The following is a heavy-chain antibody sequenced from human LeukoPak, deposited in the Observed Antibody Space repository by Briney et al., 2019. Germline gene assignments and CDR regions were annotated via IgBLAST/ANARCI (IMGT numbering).Heavy chain of an antibody. V-gene: IGHV1-2*02. D-gene: IGHD2-2*01. CDR1: GYTFSGYY. CDR2: INPNSGGT. CDR3: IRGVVVPAATLGY. J-gene: IGHJ4*02. Sequence: ASVKVSCKASGYTFSGYYMHWVRQAPGQGLEWMGWINPNSGGTNYAQKFQGRVTMTRDTSISTAYMELSRLRSDDTAVSYCIRGVVVPAATLGYWGQGTLVTVSS.